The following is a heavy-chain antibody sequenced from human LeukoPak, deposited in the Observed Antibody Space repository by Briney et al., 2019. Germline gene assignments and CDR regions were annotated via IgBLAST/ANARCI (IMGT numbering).Heavy chain of an antibody. CDR3: ARFFSAATWGYNWFDP. Sequence: SETLSLTCIVSGYSISSGYYWGWIRQPPGKGLEWIGNIHHSGSTYYKPSLRSRVIISVDTSKNQFSLRLSSVTAADTAVYYCARFFSAATWGYNWFDPWGQGTLVTVSS. D-gene: IGHD2-15*01. CDR2: IHHSGST. J-gene: IGHJ5*02. CDR1: GYSISSGYY. V-gene: IGHV4-38-2*02.